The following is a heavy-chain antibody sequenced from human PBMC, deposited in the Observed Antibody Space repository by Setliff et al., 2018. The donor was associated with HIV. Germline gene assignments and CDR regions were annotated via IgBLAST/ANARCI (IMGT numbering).Heavy chain of an antibody. CDR3: ARNPQPTGTPDYYYYYYLDV. V-gene: IGHV1-69*06. CDR1: GGTFSSYA. D-gene: IGHD1-1*01. Sequence: SVKVSCKAPGGTFSSYAISWVRQAPGQGLEWMGRIIPIFGTANYAQKFQGRVTITADKSTSTAYMELSSLRSEDTAVYYCARNPQPTGTPDYYYYYYLDVWGTGATVTVSS. CDR2: IIPIFGTA. J-gene: IGHJ6*03.